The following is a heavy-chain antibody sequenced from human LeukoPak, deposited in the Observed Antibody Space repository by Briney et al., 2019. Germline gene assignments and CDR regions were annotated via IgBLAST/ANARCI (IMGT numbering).Heavy chain of an antibody. CDR2: ISGSGGST. Sequence: GGSLRLSCAASGFTFSSYAMSWVRQAPGKGLEWVSAISGSGGSTYYADSVKGRFTISRDNSKNTLYLQMNSLRAEDTAVYYCAKDLVYGSGSFEAFDIWGQGTMVTVSS. V-gene: IGHV3-23*01. CDR3: AKDLVYGSGSFEAFDI. J-gene: IGHJ3*02. D-gene: IGHD3-10*01. CDR1: GFTFSSYA.